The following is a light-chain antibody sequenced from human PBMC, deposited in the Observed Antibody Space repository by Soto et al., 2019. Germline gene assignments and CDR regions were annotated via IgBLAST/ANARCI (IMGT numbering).Light chain of an antibody. Sequence: DLHMTQSPSSLSAPVGDRVTIPCHASQYISNYLNWYQQKPGKAPKLLIYDASNLETGVPSRFSGSGSGTDFTFTISSLQPEDIATYYCQQYDNLPLTFGGGTKVDI. J-gene: IGKJ4*01. CDR2: DAS. V-gene: IGKV1-33*01. CDR3: QQYDNLPLT. CDR1: QYISNY.